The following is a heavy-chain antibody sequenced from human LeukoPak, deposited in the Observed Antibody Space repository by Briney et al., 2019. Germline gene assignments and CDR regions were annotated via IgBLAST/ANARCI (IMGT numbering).Heavy chain of an antibody. Sequence: ASVTVSCKASGYTFSNHYIHWVRQAPGQGLEWMGMINPSGGSTSYTQKFQGRVTLTRDTSISTAYMELSRLRSDDTAVYYCARVRNVVVVNQNYFDYWGQGSLVTVSS. J-gene: IGHJ4*02. CDR2: INPSGGST. CDR3: ARVRNVVVVNQNYFDY. D-gene: IGHD3-22*01. CDR1: GYTFSNHY. V-gene: IGHV1-46*01.